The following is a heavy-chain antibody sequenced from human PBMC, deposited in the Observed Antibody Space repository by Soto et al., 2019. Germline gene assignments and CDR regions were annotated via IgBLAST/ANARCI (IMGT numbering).Heavy chain of an antibody. Sequence: EVQLVESGGGLVQPGGSLRLSCAASGFTFSSYSMNWVRQAPGKGLEWVSYISSSSSTIYYADSVKGRFTISRDNAKNSLYLQMNSLRDEDTAVYYCASELYYDILTGGAVDYWGQGTLVTVSS. CDR1: GFTFSSYS. V-gene: IGHV3-48*02. CDR3: ASELYYDILTGGAVDY. CDR2: ISSSSSTI. J-gene: IGHJ4*02. D-gene: IGHD3-9*01.